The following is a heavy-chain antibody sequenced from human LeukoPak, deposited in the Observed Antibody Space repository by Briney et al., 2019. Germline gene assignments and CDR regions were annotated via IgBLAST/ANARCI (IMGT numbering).Heavy chain of an antibody. J-gene: IGHJ4*02. CDR2: ISYDGSNK. CDR3: AKDRGDGWKYFDWLTDY. V-gene: IGHV3-30*18. CDR1: EFTFSSYG. D-gene: IGHD3-9*01. Sequence: GGSLRLSCAASEFTFSSYGMHWVRQAPGKGLEWVAVISYDGSNKYYADSVKGRFTISRDNSKNTLYLQMNSLRAEDTAVYYCAKDRGDGWKYFDWLTDYWGQGTLVTVSS.